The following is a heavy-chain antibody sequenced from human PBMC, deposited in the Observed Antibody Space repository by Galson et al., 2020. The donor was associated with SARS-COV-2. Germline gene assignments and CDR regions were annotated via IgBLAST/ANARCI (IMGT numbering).Heavy chain of an antibody. CDR3: ARMVTIPAAPDFYYYYGLDV. D-gene: IGHD5-18*01. CDR2: IYYSGST. J-gene: IGHJ6*02. V-gene: IGHV4-39*07. CDR1: GVTIISCNYN. Sequence: SETLSLTCAVSGVTIISCNYNWARLRPSTGQGLEWIGNIYYSGSTYYNPSLKSRVTMSADTSKNQFSLKVTSVTAADTAIYYCARMVTIPAAPDFYYYYGLDVWGRGTTVTVSS.